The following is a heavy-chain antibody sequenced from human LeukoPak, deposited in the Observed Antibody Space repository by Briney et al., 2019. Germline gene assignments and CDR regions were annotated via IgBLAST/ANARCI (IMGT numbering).Heavy chain of an antibody. Sequence: GESLRISCKSSGYTFSSYWIGGVRQMPGKGLVWMGIIYPGDSDTRYSPSLQGQVTISVGTSIGTAYLQWSSLKASDTAIYYCARQNDYRLDYWGQGTLVTVSS. D-gene: IGHD5-12*01. CDR3: ARQNDYRLDY. J-gene: IGHJ4*02. CDR2: IYPGDSDT. V-gene: IGHV5-51*01. CDR1: GYTFSSYW.